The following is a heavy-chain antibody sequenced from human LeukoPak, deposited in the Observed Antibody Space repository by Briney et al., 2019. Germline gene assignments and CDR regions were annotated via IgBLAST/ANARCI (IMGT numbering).Heavy chain of an antibody. D-gene: IGHD3-3*01. Sequence: SETLSLTCAVYGGSFSGYYWSWIRQPPGKGREWRGEINHSGSTNYNPSLKSRVTISVDTSNNQFSLQLSSVTAADTAVYYCARALRSRYYDFWSGYYTGDYYYYYYMDVWGKGTTVTVSS. CDR2: INHSGST. V-gene: IGHV4-34*01. J-gene: IGHJ6*03. CDR1: GGSFSGYY. CDR3: ARALRSRYYDFWSGYYTGDYYYYYYMDV.